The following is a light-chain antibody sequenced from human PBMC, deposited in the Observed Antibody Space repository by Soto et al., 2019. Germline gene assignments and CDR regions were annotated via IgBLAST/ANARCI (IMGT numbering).Light chain of an antibody. CDR3: SSYTTSNTRQIV. Sequence: QSALTQPASVSGSPGQSFTISCTGTSSDVGGYNYVSWYQHHPGKAPKLIIYDVTNRPSGVSNPFSGSKSGNTASLTISGLQPEDEADYYCSSYTTSNTRQIVFGTGTQLTVL. CDR2: DVT. V-gene: IGLV2-14*03. CDR1: SSDVGGYNY. J-gene: IGLJ1*01.